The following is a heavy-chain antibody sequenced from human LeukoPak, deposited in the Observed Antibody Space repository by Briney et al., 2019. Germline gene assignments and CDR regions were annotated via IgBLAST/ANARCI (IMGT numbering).Heavy chain of an antibody. V-gene: IGHV3-23*01. CDR2: ITGSGGST. CDR3: ARDPPNSGYALDV. CDR1: GFTFNSYA. D-gene: IGHD7-27*01. Sequence: PGGSLRLSCAASGFTFNSYAMNWVRQAPGKGLEWVSSITGSGGSTYYADSVKGRFTISKDNSEKMVYLQMNSLRVEDTAVYYCARDPPNSGYALDVWGQGTMVTVSS. J-gene: IGHJ3*01.